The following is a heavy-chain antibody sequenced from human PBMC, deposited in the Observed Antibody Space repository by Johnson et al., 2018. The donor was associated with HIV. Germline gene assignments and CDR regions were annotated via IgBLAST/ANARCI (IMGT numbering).Heavy chain of an antibody. CDR1: GFSLSSYA. V-gene: IGHV3-NL1*01. CDR2: IYSGGST. Sequence: QVQLVESGGGVVQPGRSLRLSCAASGFSLSSYAMHWVRQAPGKGLEWVSVIYSGGSTYYADSVKGRFTISRDNSRNTLYLQMNSLRVEDTAVYYCAKDQWSSSWTNDAFAMWGQGTMVTVSS. D-gene: IGHD6-13*01. CDR3: AKDQWSSSWTNDAFAM. J-gene: IGHJ3*02.